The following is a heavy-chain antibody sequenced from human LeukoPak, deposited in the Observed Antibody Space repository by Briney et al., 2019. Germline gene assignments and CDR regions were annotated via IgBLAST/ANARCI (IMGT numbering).Heavy chain of an antibody. Sequence: GGSLRLSCAASGFPFDDYGMSWVRQAPGKGLEWASDITWSGGSTGYADSVKGRFTISRDSARDSLYLQMNSLRAEDTAFYYCARAFRYSTSSRTFDYWGQGTLVTVSS. V-gene: IGHV3-20*04. J-gene: IGHJ4*02. D-gene: IGHD6-6*01. CDR1: GFPFDDYG. CDR2: ITWSGGST. CDR3: ARAFRYSTSSRTFDY.